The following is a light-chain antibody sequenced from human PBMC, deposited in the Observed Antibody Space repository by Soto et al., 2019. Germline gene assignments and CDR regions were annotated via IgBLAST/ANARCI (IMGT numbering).Light chain of an antibody. CDR2: ATS. V-gene: IGKV1-27*01. CDR1: QGIAPY. Sequence: DVQMTQSPSSLSAFVGDRVTITCRASQGIAPYLAWFQQKPGKVLELLIYATSTLQSGVPSRFSGSGSGTDFTLTINSLQPEDVGTYYYKKYKSAPLTFGGGTKVEIK. J-gene: IGKJ4*01. CDR3: KKYKSAPLT.